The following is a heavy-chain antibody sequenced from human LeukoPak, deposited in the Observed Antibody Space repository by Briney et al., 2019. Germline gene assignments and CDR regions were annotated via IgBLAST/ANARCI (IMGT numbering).Heavy chain of an antibody. D-gene: IGHD1-26*01. V-gene: IGHV1-8*01. J-gene: IGHJ6*03. CDR3: ARAPEWGKANYYYYMDV. Sequence: ASVKVSCKASGYTFTSYDINWVRQATGQGLEWMGWMNPNSGNTGYAQKFQGRVTMTRNTSISTAYMELGSLRSEHTAVYYCARAPEWGKANYYYYMDVWGKGTTVTVSS. CDR1: GYTFTSYD. CDR2: MNPNSGNT.